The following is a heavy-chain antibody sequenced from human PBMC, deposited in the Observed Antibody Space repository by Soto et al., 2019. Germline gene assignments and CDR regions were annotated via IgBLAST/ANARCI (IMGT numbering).Heavy chain of an antibody. Sequence: QVQLQESGPGLVKPSETLSLTCAVSGDSINPNNWWSWVRQPPGRGLEWIGEIYHTGSTNYNPSLKSRVTISADRSKNQLSLRLNSVTAADTAVYFCARDTHWGLGDWGQGTLVIVSS. CDR2: IYHTGST. CDR3: ARDTHWGLGD. D-gene: IGHD7-27*01. J-gene: IGHJ4*02. CDR1: GDSINPNNW. V-gene: IGHV4-4*02.